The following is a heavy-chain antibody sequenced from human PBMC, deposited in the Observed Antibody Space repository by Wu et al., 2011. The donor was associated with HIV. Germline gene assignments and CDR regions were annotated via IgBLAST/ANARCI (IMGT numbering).Heavy chain of an antibody. CDR1: GGTFSSHG. J-gene: IGHJ3*02. V-gene: IGHV1-69*05. CDR2: IIGIFGTA. D-gene: IGHD2-15*01. CDR3: ASQNPDLVVVVAATHAPDAFDI. Sequence: QLVQSGPEVKKPGSSVKVSCKASGGTFSSHGISWVRQAPGQGLEWMGGIIGIFGTAKYAQKFRGRVTITTDDSTSTGYMELTSLRSEDTAVYYCASQNPDLVVVVAATHAPDAFDIWGQGTMVTVSS.